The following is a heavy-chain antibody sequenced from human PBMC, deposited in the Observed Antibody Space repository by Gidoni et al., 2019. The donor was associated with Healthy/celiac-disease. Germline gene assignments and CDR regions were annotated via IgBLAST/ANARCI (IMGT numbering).Heavy chain of an antibody. V-gene: IGHV3-23*01. J-gene: IGHJ4*02. Sequence: EVQLLLSGGGLVQPGGSLGLSCVRSGSAFRLDALSWVRQAAGKWLGCVSAISGSGGRTYYADSVKGRFTISRDNSKNTLYLQMNSLRAEDTAVYYCASRLRYFDWLNPYFDYWGQGTLVTVSS. D-gene: IGHD3-9*01. CDR3: ASRLRYFDWLNPYFDY. CDR2: ISGSGGRT. CDR1: GSAFRLDA.